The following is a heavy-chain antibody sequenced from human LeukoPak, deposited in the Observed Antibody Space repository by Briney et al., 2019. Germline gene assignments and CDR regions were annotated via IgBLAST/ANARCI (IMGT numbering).Heavy chain of an antibody. CDR3: ARDERYCTNGVCYNWFDP. Sequence: ASVKVSCKASGYTFTGYYMHWVRHAPGQGLEWMGWINPNSGGTNYAQKFQGRVTMTRDTSISTAYMELSRLRSDDTAVYYCARDERYCTNGVCYNWFDPWGQGTLVTVSS. V-gene: IGHV1-2*02. CDR1: GYTFTGYY. D-gene: IGHD2-8*01. J-gene: IGHJ5*02. CDR2: INPNSGGT.